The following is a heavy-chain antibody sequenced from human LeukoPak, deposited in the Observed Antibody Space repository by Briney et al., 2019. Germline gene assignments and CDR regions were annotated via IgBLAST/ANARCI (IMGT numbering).Heavy chain of an antibody. Sequence: GGSLRLSCAASGFTFSSHAMSWVRQAPGKGLEWVSAISGSGGRTYYADSVKGRFTISRDNSKNTLSLQMNSLRAEDTAVYYCAIEGGGFDYWGQGTLVTVSS. V-gene: IGHV3-23*01. CDR2: ISGSGGRT. D-gene: IGHD3-16*01. CDR3: AIEGGGFDY. J-gene: IGHJ4*02. CDR1: GFTFSSHA.